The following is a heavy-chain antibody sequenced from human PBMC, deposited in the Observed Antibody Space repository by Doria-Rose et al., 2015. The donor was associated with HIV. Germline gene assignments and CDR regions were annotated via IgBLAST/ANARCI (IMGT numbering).Heavy chain of an antibody. D-gene: IGHD3-10*01. Sequence: QVQLQESGPGLVRPSQTLSLTCTVSGDSISSGDSFWSWIRQPPGKGPEWIGYISSSGTTYYYPSLRGRLTISLDASKNQFSLNLNSVTAADTALYYCARARNYGFPHFFDFWGQGTLVTVSS. CDR2: ISSSGTT. CDR1: GDSISSGDSF. V-gene: IGHV4-30-4*01. CDR3: ARARNYGFPHFFDF. J-gene: IGHJ4*02.